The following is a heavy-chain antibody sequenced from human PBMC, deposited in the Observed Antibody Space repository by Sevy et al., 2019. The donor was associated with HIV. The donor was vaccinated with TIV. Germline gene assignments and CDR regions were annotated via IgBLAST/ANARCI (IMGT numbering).Heavy chain of an antibody. CDR3: ARVYTGRMVPAANPGGFRMDV. V-gene: IGHV4-61*02. D-gene: IGHD2-2*01. CDR1: GGSISSGSYY. CDR2: IYTSGSP. J-gene: IGHJ6*04. Sequence: SETLSLTCTVSGGSISSGSYYWSWIRQPAGKGLEWIGRIYTSGSPNYNPTLKSRVTISVDTSKNQFSLKLSSVTAADTAVYYCARVYTGRMVPAANPGGFRMDVWGKGTTVTVSS.